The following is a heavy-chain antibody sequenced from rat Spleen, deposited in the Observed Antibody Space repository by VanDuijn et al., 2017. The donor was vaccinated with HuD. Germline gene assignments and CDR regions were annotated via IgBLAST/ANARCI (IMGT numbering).Heavy chain of an antibody. J-gene: IGHJ4*01. Sequence: EVQLVESGGGLVQPGRSLKLSCAASGFTFSDYNMAWVRQAPKKGLEWVATISYDGSSTYYRDSVKGRITISSNNAKSTRYLQMERLRAEYPATYYCTREGNAPYYYVMDAWGQGASVTVSS. CDR2: ISYDGSST. CDR1: GFTFSDYN. V-gene: IGHV5-7*01. CDR3: TREGNAPYYYVMDA. D-gene: IGHD1-11*01.